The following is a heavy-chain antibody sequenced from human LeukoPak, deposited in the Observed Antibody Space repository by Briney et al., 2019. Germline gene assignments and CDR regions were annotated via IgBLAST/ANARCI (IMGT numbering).Heavy chain of an antibody. D-gene: IGHD6-19*01. CDR2: ISWNSGSI. V-gene: IGHV3-9*01. J-gene: IGHJ5*02. Sequence: GRSLRLSCAASGFTFDDYAMHWVRQAPGKGLEWVSGISWNSGSIGYADSVKGRFTISRDNAKNPLYLQMNSLRAEDTALYYCAKDNRARYSSGPNWFDPWGQGTLVTVSS. CDR3: AKDNRARYSSGPNWFDP. CDR1: GFTFDDYA.